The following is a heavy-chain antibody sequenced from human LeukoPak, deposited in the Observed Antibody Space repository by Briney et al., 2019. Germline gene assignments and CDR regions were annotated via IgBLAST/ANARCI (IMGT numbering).Heavy chain of an antibody. CDR3: ARGALWFGEPVSLPDY. D-gene: IGHD3-10*01. CDR1: GGSISSGGYS. J-gene: IGHJ4*02. Sequence: SQTLSLTCAVSGGSISSGGYSWSWIRQPPGKGLEWIGYIYHSGSTYYNPSLKSRVTISVDRSKNQFSLKLSSVTAADMAVYYCARGALWFGEPVSLPDYWGQGTLVTVSS. CDR2: IYHSGST. V-gene: IGHV4-30-2*01.